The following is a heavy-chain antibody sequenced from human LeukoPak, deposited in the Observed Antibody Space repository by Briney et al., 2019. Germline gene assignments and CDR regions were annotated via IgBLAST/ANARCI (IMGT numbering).Heavy chain of an antibody. CDR3: ARGVSSGWYSVDY. CDR1: GFTVSSNY. Sequence: GGSLRLSCAASGFTVSSNYMSWVRQAPGKGLEGVAVISYDGSNKYYADSVKGRFTISRDNSKNTLYLQMNSLRAEDTAVYYCARGVSSGWYSVDYWGQGTLVTVSS. CDR2: ISYDGSNK. D-gene: IGHD6-19*01. J-gene: IGHJ4*02. V-gene: IGHV3-30*03.